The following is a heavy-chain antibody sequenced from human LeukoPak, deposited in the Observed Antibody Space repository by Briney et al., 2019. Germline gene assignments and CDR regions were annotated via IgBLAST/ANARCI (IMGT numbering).Heavy chain of an antibody. CDR1: GYTFSSYG. CDR2: ISGYNGNT. CDR3: ARVARHRGLSSGWYYFDY. V-gene: IGHV1-18*01. J-gene: IGHJ4*02. Sequence: ASVKVSCKASGYTFSSYGISWVRQAPGQGLEWMGWISGYNGNTKYTQRVQGRDAMTTDTSTNTAYMELRSLRSDDTAVYCCARVARHRGLSSGWYYFDYWGQGTLVTISS. D-gene: IGHD6-19*01.